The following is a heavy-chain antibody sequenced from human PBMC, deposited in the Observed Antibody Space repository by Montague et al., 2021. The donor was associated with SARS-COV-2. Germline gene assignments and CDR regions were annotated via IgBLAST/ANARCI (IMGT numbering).Heavy chain of an antibody. J-gene: IGHJ6*02. CDR3: ARSGGVYTESYYLEDYYYGMDF. CDR2: INLSGST. D-gene: IGHD1-26*01. CDR1: AGSFSGYY. V-gene: IGHV4-34*01. Sequence: SETLSLTCTVYAGSFSGYYWSWTRQPPGKGLEWTGEINLSGSTNYNPSLKTRVTISVDTSKNHFSLKLSSVTAADTAVYYCARSGGVYTESYYLEDYYYGMDFSGHGTTVTVAS.